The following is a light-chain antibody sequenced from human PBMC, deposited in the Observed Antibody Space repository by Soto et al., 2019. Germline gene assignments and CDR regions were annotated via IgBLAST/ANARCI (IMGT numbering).Light chain of an antibody. J-gene: IGKJ4*01. CDR3: QQSYSAPPLT. V-gene: IGKV1-39*01. Sequence: DIQITHSPSSLSASXVYRVTITXXXSQNIDIFLSWYHQKPGRAPNLLIYGASTLQNGVPSRFSGSGSGTDFSLTISSLQPEDFGTYYCQQSYSAPPLTFGAGTKVDI. CDR1: QNIDIF. CDR2: GAS.